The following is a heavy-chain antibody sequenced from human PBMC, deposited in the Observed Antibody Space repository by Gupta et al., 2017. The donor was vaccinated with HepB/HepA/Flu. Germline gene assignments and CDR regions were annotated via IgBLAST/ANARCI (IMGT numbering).Heavy chain of an antibody. D-gene: IGHD3-16*02. J-gene: IGHJ6*03. CDR3: ARDYRDYYYYMDV. V-gene: IGHV1-2*02. CDR1: GYTFLDYY. CDR2: INPNSGGT. Sequence: QVQLVQSGAEVKKPGASVKVSCTASGYTFLDYYMNWVRQAPGQGLEWMGWINPNSGGTNYAQKFQGRVTMTRDTSISTAYMELSRLRSDDTAVYSCARDYRDYYYYMDVWGKGTTVTVSS.